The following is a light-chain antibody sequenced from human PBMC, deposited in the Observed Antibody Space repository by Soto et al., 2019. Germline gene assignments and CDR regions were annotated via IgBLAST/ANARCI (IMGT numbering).Light chain of an antibody. V-gene: IGKV1-27*01. J-gene: IGKJ3*01. CDR2: AAS. CDR3: QKYNGASLFT. CDR1: QGISNY. Sequence: DIQMTQSPSSLSASVGDRVTITCRASQGISNYLAWYQQKPGKVPKLLIYAASTLQTGVPSRFSGSGSGTDFTLTISSLQPEDVATYYCQKYNGASLFTFGPGPKVDIK.